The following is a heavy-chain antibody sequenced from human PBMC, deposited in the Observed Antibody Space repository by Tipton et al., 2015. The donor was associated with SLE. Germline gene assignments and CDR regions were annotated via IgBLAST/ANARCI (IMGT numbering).Heavy chain of an antibody. V-gene: IGHV4-31*03. CDR1: GGSISSGGYY. Sequence: TLSLTCTVSGGSISSGGYYWSWFRQHPGKGLEWIGYIYYSGSTYYNPSLKSRVTISVDTSKNQFSLKLSSVTAADTAVYYCARDDPTGDAFDIWGQGTMVTVSS. J-gene: IGHJ3*02. D-gene: IGHD4-17*01. CDR3: ARDDPTGDAFDI. CDR2: IYYSGST.